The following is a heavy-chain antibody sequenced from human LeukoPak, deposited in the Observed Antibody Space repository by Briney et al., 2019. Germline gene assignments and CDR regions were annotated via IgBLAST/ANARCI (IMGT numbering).Heavy chain of an antibody. CDR2: INTDGSST. Sequence: GGSLRLSCAASGLTFSSYWMHWVRQVPGKGLVWVSRINTDGSSTTYADSVKGRFTISRDNTENTLYLQMSSLRAEDTAVYYCAREWKKTGAFDHWGQGTLVTVSS. D-gene: IGHD1-1*01. CDR3: AREWKKTGAFDH. J-gene: IGHJ4*02. V-gene: IGHV3-74*01. CDR1: GLTFSSYW.